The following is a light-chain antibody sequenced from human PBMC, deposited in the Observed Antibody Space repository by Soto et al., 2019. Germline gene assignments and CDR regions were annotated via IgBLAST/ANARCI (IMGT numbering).Light chain of an antibody. CDR2: DSA. Sequence: QSVLTQPPSMSAARGQKVTISCSGSSSSIGSNSVSWYQHLPGTPPKLLIFDSAKRPSGIPDRFSGSKSGTSATLSISGLQTGDEADYYCGTRDSLSDDCVFGGGTNLTVL. CDR3: GTRDSLSDDCV. V-gene: IGLV1-51*01. J-gene: IGLJ3*02. CDR1: SSSIGSNS.